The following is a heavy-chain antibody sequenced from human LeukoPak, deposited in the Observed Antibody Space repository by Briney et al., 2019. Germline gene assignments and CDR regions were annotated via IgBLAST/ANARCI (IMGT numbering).Heavy chain of an antibody. Sequence: GGSLRLSCAASGFTFSTYAMTWVRQAPGKGLEWVSLISGTGGSTYYADSVKGRFTISRDNSKNTLYLQMNSLRAEDTAVYYCAKWELEDHFDYWGQGTLVTVSS. CDR3: AKWELEDHFDY. CDR2: ISGTGGST. CDR1: GFTFSTYA. J-gene: IGHJ4*02. V-gene: IGHV3-23*01. D-gene: IGHD1-26*01.